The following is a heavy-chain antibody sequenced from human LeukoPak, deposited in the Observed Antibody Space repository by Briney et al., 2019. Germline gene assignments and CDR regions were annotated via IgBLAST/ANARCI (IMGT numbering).Heavy chain of an antibody. V-gene: IGHV3-23*01. D-gene: IGHD6-13*01. Sequence: GGSLRLSCSASGFTFSSFALSWVRQAPGKGLEWVSLISGDGGSTYYADSVKGRFTISRDNAKNSLYLQMNSLRAEDTAVYYCARDFRGAAASGGQGTLVTVSS. CDR3: ARDFRGAAAS. J-gene: IGHJ4*02. CDR1: GFTFSSFA. CDR2: ISGDGGST.